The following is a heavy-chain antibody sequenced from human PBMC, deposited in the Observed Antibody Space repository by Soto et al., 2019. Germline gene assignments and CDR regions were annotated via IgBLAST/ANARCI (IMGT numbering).Heavy chain of an antibody. CDR1: GYTFTSYD. D-gene: IGHD3-10*01. V-gene: IGHV1-8*01. CDR2: MNPNSGNT. Sequence: QVQLVQSGAEVKKPGASVKVSCKASGYTFTSYDINWVRQATGQGLEWMGWMNPNSGNTGYAQKFQGRVTMTRNTSISTAYMELSSLRSEDTAVYYCARGSVTIPLLWFGKPLHNWFDPWGQGTLVTVSS. CDR3: ARGSVTIPLLWFGKPLHNWFDP. J-gene: IGHJ5*02.